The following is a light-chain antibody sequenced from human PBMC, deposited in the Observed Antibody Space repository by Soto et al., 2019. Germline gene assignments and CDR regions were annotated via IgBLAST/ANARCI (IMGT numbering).Light chain of an antibody. CDR1: QSISNS. CDR2: DAF. J-gene: IGKJ5*01. Sequence: IFLTQSPSTLSLSTWERATLSCRASQSISNSLAWYQQKPGQAPRLIINDAFNRATGIPARFSGSGSGTDFTLTISSLEPEDFAVYYCQQRSNWPVTFGQGTRLEIK. V-gene: IGKV3-11*01. CDR3: QQRSNWPVT.